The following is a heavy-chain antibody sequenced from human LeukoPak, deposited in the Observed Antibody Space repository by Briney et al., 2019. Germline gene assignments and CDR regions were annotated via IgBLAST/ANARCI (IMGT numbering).Heavy chain of an antibody. CDR3: ARDRGGYFDL. Sequence: SETLSLTCTVSGGSISSYYWSWIRQPPGKGLEWIGYIYYSGSTNCNPSLKSRVTISVDTSKNQFSLKLSSVTAADTAVFYCARDRGGYFDLWGRGTLVTVSS. V-gene: IGHV4-59*01. CDR1: GGSISSYY. CDR2: IYYSGST. D-gene: IGHD4-17*01. J-gene: IGHJ2*01.